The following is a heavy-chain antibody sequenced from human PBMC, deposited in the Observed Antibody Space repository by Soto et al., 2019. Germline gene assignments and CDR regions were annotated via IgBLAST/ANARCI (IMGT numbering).Heavy chain of an antibody. D-gene: IGHD4-4*01. Sequence: QVQLVQSGAEVAKPGASVRLSCMASGYNFISHNMHWVRQAPGQGLEWMGFINPFDGSATHAQKFQGRLTMTRDKSTSSVFMELNSLTSEAAAVYYCARDYLSSKTSLSYFDYWGQGALVTVSA. V-gene: IGHV1-46*01. CDR3: ARDYLSSKTSLSYFDY. J-gene: IGHJ4*02. CDR2: INPFDGSA. CDR1: GYNFISHN.